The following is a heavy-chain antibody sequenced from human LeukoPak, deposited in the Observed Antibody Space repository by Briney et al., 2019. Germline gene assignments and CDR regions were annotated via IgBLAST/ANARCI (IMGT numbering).Heavy chain of an antibody. CDR2: INNDGDNT. Sequence: GGSLRLSCAASGFTFSGYVMNWVRQAPGKGLEWVSAINNDGDNTYYADSVKGRFSISRDNSKNTLYLQMNSLRAEDTAVYYCAKDDRHISGWPFGYWGQGTLVTVSS. CDR1: GFTFSGYV. V-gene: IGHV3-23*01. J-gene: IGHJ4*02. CDR3: AKDDRHISGWPFGY. D-gene: IGHD6-19*01.